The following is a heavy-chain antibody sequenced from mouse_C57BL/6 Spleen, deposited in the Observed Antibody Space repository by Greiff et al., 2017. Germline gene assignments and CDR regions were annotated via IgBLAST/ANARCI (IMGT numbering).Heavy chain of an antibody. J-gene: IGHJ2*01. CDR2: IRNKANGYTT. CDR1: GFTFTDYY. D-gene: IGHD1-1*01. Sequence: DVHLVESGGGLVQPGGSLSLSCAASGFTFTDYYMSWVRQPPGKALEWLGFIRNKANGYTTEYSASVKGRFTISRDNSQSILYLQMNALRAEDSATYYCASFSYYGSKGVYFDYWGQGTTLTVSS. CDR3: ASFSYYGSKGVYFDY. V-gene: IGHV7-3*01.